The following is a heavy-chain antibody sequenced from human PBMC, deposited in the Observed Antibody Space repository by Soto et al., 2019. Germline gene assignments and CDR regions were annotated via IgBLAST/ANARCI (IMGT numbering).Heavy chain of an antibody. CDR2: VSYSGNT. J-gene: IGHJ4*02. D-gene: IGHD3-16*01. CDR3: ARHADDHVWIYFDF. CDR1: GDSISSNIYY. Sequence: QLQLQESGPGLVRPSETLSLTCTVSGDSISSNIYYWGWIRQPPGKGLEWIGSVSYSGNTYYNPSLKSRVTISVDTSKNQFSLNLNSVTAADTAVYYCARHADDHVWIYFDFWGQGTLVTVSS. V-gene: IGHV4-39*01.